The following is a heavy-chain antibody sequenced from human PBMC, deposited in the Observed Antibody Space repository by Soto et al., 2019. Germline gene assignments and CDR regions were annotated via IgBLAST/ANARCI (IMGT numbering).Heavy chain of an antibody. Sequence: GGSLRLSCAASGFIFSSYAMSWVRQAPGKGLEWASGIGASGAGTYYADSVKGRVTMTRDTSTTPAFMELSGLRSDDTAVYFCARGGSYYAHWGQGTLVTVSS. V-gene: IGHV3-23*01. J-gene: IGHJ4*02. CDR2: IGASGAGT. CDR1: GFIFSSYA. D-gene: IGHD3-10*01. CDR3: ARGGSYYAH.